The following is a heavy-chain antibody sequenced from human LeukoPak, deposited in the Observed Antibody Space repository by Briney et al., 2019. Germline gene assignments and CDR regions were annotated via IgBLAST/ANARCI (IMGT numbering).Heavy chain of an antibody. D-gene: IGHD3-3*01. CDR2: IGSGGGT. Sequence: PAGPLTLSCAASGFSFSNYDFHWVRQAPGKGLEWVSAIGSGGGTYYPGSVKGRFTISRDNAKNTLYLQMNSLRAEDTAVYYCARDWSETDFWSGYYTGPDYWGQGTLVTVSS. CDR1: GFSFSNYD. V-gene: IGHV3-13*01. CDR3: ARDWSETDFWSGYYTGPDY. J-gene: IGHJ4*02.